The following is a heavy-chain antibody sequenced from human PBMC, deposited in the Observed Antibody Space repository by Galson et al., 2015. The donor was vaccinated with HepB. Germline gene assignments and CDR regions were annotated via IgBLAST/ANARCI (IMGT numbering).Heavy chain of an antibody. CDR2: IYYSGST. CDR3: ARGSYDILTGYFKGSDY. Sequence: ETLSLTCTVSGGSISSYYWSWIRQPPGKGLEWIGYIYYSGSTNYNPSLKSRVTISADTSKNQFSMRLSSVTAADTAVYYCARGSYDILTGYFKGSDYWGQGTLVTVSS. D-gene: IGHD3-9*01. CDR1: GGSISSYY. J-gene: IGHJ4*02. V-gene: IGHV4-59*01.